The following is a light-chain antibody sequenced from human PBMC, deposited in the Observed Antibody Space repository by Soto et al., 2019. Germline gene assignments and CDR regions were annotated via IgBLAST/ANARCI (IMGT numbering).Light chain of an antibody. CDR3: QQYGSSPPIT. J-gene: IGKJ5*01. V-gene: IGKV3-20*01. Sequence: EIVLTQSPGTLSLSPGEGATLSCRASQSVSSSYLAWYQQKPGQAPRLLIYGASSRATGIPDRFSGSGSGTDFKLTISRLEPEDFAVYYCQQYGSSPPITFGQGTDWRL. CDR1: QSVSSSY. CDR2: GAS.